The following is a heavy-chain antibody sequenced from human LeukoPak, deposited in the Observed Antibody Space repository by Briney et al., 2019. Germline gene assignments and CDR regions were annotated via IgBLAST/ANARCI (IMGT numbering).Heavy chain of an antibody. V-gene: IGHV4-34*01. CDR1: GGSFSGYY. Sequence: SETLSLTCAVYGGSFSGYYWSWIRQPPGKGLEWIGEINHSGSTNYNPSLKSRVTISVDTSKNQFSLKLSSVTAADTAVYYCARAGSYDFWSGYWYYYYMDVWGKGTTVTVSS. J-gene: IGHJ6*03. CDR3: ARAGSYDFWSGYWYYYYMDV. CDR2: INHSGST. D-gene: IGHD3-3*01.